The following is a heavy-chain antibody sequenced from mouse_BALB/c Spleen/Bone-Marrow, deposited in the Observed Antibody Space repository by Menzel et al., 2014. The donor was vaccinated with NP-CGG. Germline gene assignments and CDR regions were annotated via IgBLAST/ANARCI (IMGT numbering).Heavy chain of an antibody. J-gene: IGHJ2*01. V-gene: IGHV1-37*01. CDR3: AYGNFDS. CDR2: IIPYNGGT. Sequence: EVKLMGSGPELVKRGASMKISCKTSGYSFTGHTMNWVKQSHGKNLEWIGLIIPYNGGTIYNQKSKGKATLTVDKSSSTPYMELLSLTSEDSAGYFCAYGNFDSWGQCTTLTVSS. CDR1: GYSFTGHT. D-gene: IGHD2-1*01.